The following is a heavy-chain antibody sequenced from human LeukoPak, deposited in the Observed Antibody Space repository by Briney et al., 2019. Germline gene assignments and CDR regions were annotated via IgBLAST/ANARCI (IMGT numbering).Heavy chain of an antibody. J-gene: IGHJ5*02. CDR2: IIPIFGAA. D-gene: IGHD6-13*01. CDR1: GGSLSSYS. CDR3: ARRLFHYSSWYARFDP. V-gene: IGHV1-69*13. Sequence: ASVRVSCKASGGSLSSYSITWVRQAPGQGLEWMGGIIPIFGAANYAQKFQGRVTITADESTTTAYMELRSLRSEDTAVYYCARRLFHYSSWYARFDPWGQGTLVTVSS.